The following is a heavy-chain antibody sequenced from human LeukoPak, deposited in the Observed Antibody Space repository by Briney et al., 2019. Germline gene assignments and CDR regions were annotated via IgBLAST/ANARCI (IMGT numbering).Heavy chain of an antibody. CDR3: ARDGRGILEF. V-gene: IGHV3-53*01. J-gene: IGHJ4*02. D-gene: IGHD1-1*01. Sequence: PSETLSLTCTVSGGSISSLYWSWVRQAPGKGLEWVSVIYSSGSTYFADSVKGRFTISRDNSKNTVYLQMNSLKAEDTAVYYCARDGRGILEFWGQGALVTVSS. CDR2: IYSSGST. CDR1: GGSISSLY.